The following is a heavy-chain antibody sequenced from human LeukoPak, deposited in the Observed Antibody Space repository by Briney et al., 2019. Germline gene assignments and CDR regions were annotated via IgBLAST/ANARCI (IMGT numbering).Heavy chain of an antibody. CDR2: IRYDGSNK. D-gene: IGHD5-24*01. Sequence: GGSLRLSCAASGFTFSSYGMHWVRQAPGKGLEWVAFIRYDGSNKYYADSVKGRFTISRDNSKNTLYLQMSSLRAEDTAVYYCARAGEMATPIDYWGQGTLVTVSS. CDR1: GFTFSSYG. J-gene: IGHJ4*02. CDR3: ARAGEMATPIDY. V-gene: IGHV3-30*02.